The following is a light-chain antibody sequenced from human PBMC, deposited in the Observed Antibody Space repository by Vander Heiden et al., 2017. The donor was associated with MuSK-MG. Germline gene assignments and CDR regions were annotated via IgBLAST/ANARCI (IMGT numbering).Light chain of an antibody. V-gene: IGKV1-39*01. CDR1: QSISSY. CDR2: AAS. J-gene: IGKJ5*01. CDR3: QQSYSTPIT. Sequence: DIQMTQSSSSLSASVGDRVTITCRASQSISSYLNWYQQKPGKAPKLLIYAASSLQSGVPSRFSGSGSGTDFTLTISSLQPEDCATYYCQQSYSTPITFGQGTRLEIK.